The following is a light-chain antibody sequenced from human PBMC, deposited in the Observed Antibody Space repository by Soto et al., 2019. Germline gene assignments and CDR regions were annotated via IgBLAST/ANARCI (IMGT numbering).Light chain of an antibody. CDR2: GAS. Sequence: EIVLTQSPGTLSLSPGERATLSCRASQSVSRSYLAWYQQKPGQAPSLLIYGASSRATGIPDRFSGSGSGTDFTLTISRLEPEDFAVYYCQQYGTSPWTFGQGTKVEI. J-gene: IGKJ1*01. V-gene: IGKV3-20*01. CDR1: QSVSRSY. CDR3: QQYGTSPWT.